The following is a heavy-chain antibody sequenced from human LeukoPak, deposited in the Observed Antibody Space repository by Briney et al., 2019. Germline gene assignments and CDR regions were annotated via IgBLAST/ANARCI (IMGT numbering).Heavy chain of an antibody. J-gene: IGHJ4*02. CDR1: GGTFSSYA. CDR3: ARDKNKDGPMGY. V-gene: IGHV1-69*04. CDR2: IIPILGIA. Sequence: SVKVSCKASGGTFSSYAISWVRQAPGQGLEWMGRIIPILGIANYAQKFQGRVTITADKSTSTAYMELSSLRSEDTAVYYCARDKNKDGPMGYWGQGTLVTVSS. D-gene: IGHD2-15*01.